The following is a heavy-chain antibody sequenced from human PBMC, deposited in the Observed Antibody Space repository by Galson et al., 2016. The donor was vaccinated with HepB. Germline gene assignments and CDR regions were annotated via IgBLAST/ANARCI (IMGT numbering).Heavy chain of an antibody. Sequence: SLRLSCAGSGFTFSNYAMHWVRQTPGKGLEWVAVVSFDGSDKDYADSLKGRLTISRDNSRSTLILQMSSLTAADTAMYYRVKDMGSNGLLVFDFWGQGTLVTVSS. D-gene: IGHD6-13*01. J-gene: IGHJ4*02. V-gene: IGHV3-30*18. CDR2: VSFDGSDK. CDR3: VKDMGSNGLLVFDF. CDR1: GFTFSNYA.